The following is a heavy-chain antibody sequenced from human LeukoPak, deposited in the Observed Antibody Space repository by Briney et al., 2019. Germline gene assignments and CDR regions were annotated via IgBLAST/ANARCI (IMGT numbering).Heavy chain of an antibody. Sequence: GGSLRLSCAASGFTFSSYNMNWVRQAPGKGLEWVAFIKGDGSAKKYVDSVKGRFTISRDNAKNSLFLQMNSLRAEDTAVYYCARDRGWIQHDIWGQGTMVTVSS. CDR1: GFTFSSYN. D-gene: IGHD5-18*01. V-gene: IGHV3-7*01. CDR3: ARDRGWIQHDI. J-gene: IGHJ3*02. CDR2: IKGDGSAK.